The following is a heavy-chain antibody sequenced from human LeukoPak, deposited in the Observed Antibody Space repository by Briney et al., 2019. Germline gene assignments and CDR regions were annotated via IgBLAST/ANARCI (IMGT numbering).Heavy chain of an antibody. CDR1: GYTFTGYY. J-gene: IGHJ2*01. Sequence: ASVKVSCKASGYTFTGYYMHWVRQAPGQGLEWMGWINPNSGGTNYAPKFQGRVTMTRDTSITTAYMELSRLSSDDTAVYYCARHPGKVTNDWYFDLWGRGTLVTVSS. D-gene: IGHD4-23*01. CDR2: INPNSGGT. CDR3: ARHPGKVTNDWYFDL. V-gene: IGHV1-2*02.